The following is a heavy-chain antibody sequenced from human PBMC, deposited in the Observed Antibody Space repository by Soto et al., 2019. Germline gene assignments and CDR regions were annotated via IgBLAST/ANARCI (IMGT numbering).Heavy chain of an antibody. D-gene: IGHD3-22*01. Sequence: HPGGSLRLSCAASGFTFSSYGMHWVRQAPGKGLEWVAVIWYDGSNKYYADSVKGRFTISRDNSKNTLYLQMNSLRAEDTAVYYCARPWRPLVVIPGAFDIWGQGTMVTVSS. CDR2: IWYDGSNK. CDR3: ARPWRPLVVIPGAFDI. J-gene: IGHJ3*02. V-gene: IGHV3-33*01. CDR1: GFTFSSYG.